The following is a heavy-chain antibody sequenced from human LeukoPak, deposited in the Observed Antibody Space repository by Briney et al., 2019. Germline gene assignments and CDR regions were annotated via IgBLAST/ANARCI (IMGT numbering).Heavy chain of an antibody. V-gene: IGHV4-34*01. CDR2: INHSGST. D-gene: IGHD3-10*01. J-gene: IGHJ6*02. Sequence: SETLSLTCAVYGGSFSGYYWSWIRLPPGKGLEWIGEINHSGSTNYNPSLKSRVTISVDTSKNQFSLKLSSVTAADTAVYYCARDRHLLWFGELLPNYYYYGMDVWGQGTSVTVSS. CDR1: GGSFSGYY. CDR3: ARDRHLLWFGELLPNYYYYGMDV.